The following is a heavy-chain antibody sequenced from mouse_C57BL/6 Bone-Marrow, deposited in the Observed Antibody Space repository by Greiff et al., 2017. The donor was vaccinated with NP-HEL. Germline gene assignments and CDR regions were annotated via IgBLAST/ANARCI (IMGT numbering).Heavy chain of an antibody. V-gene: IGHV5-2*01. J-gene: IGHJ3*01. Sequence: EVKLVESGGGLVQPGESLKLSCESNEYEFPSHDMSWVRKTPEKRLELVAAINSDGGSTYYPDTMERRFIISRDNTKKTLYLQMSSLRSEDTALYYCARKAYYSNSPWFAYWGQGTLVTVSA. CDR3: ARKAYYSNSPWFAY. D-gene: IGHD2-5*01. CDR2: INSDGGST. CDR1: EYEFPSHD.